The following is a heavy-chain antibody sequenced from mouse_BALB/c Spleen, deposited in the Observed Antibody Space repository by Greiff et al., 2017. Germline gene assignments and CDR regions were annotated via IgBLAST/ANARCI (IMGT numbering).Heavy chain of an antibody. D-gene: IGHD2-1*01. V-gene: IGHV5-12-2*01. J-gene: IGHJ3*01. CDR3: ARPRHYGNSWFAY. CDR2: ISNGGGST. Sequence: VQLKESGGGLVQPGGSLKLSCAASGFTFSSYTMSWVRQTPEKRLEWVAYISNGGGSTYYPDTVKGRFTISRDNAKNTLYLQMSSLKSEDTAMYYCARPRHYGNSWFAYWGQGTLVTVSA. CDR1: GFTFSSYT.